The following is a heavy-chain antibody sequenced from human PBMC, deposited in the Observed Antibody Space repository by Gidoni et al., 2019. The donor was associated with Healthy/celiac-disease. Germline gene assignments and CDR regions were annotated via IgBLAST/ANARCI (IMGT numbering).Heavy chain of an antibody. D-gene: IGHD3-16*01. V-gene: IGHV3-33*06. J-gene: IGHJ3*02. Sequence: QVQLVESGGGVVQPGRSLRLSCAASGFTFSSYGMHWVRQAPGKGLEWLAVIWYDGSNKYYADSVKGRFTISRDNSKNTLYLQMNSLRAEDTAVYYCAKAFGGVRLHAFDIWGQGTMVTVSS. CDR3: AKAFGGVRLHAFDI. CDR1: GFTFSSYG. CDR2: IWYDGSNK.